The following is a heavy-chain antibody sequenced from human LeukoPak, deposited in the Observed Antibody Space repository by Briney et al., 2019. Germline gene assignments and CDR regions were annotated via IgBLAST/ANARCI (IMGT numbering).Heavy chain of an antibody. V-gene: IGHV3-74*01. Sequence: GESLRLSCAASGFTFSSYWMHWVRQVPGKGLVWVSRINSDGSSTSYADSVKGRFTISRDNAKNTLYLQMNSLRAEDTAVYYCARVPYSYDSGRAADYWGQGTLVTVSS. CDR1: GFTFSSYW. J-gene: IGHJ4*02. CDR3: ARVPYSYDSGRAADY. D-gene: IGHD3-22*01. CDR2: INSDGSST.